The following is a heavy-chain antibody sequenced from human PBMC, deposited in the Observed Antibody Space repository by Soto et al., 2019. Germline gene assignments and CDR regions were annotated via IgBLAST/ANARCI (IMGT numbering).Heavy chain of an antibody. CDR1: GYSSSTAW. CDR2: IYPGDSDS. J-gene: IGHJ5*02. D-gene: IGHD2-8*01. CDR3: ARLSRRVAQESNYFDP. Sequence: PGESLKISCKASGYSSSTAWMGWVHQLPGKGLEWMGIIYPGDSDSRYGPSFEGHVTFSVDKSISTAYLAWSSLKASDTAIYYCARLSRRVAQESNYFDPWGQGTLVTVSS. V-gene: IGHV5-51*07.